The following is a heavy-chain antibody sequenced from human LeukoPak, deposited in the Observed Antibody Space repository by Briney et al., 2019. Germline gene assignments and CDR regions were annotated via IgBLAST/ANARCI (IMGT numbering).Heavy chain of an antibody. J-gene: IGHJ4*02. CDR1: GGTFSRYA. D-gene: IGHD5-12*01. V-gene: IGHV1-46*01. CDR2: INPSGGST. Sequence: GASVNVSCKASGGTFSRYAISWVRQAPGQGLEWMGIINPSGGSTSYAQKFQGRVTMTRDTSTSTVYMELSSLRSEDTAVYYCARIFRYSGYDSNFDYWGQGTLVTVSS. CDR3: ARIFRYSGYDSNFDY.